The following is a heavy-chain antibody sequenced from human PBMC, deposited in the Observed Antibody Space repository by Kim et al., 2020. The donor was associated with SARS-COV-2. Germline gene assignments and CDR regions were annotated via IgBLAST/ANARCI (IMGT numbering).Heavy chain of an antibody. Sequence: GGSLRLSCAASGFTFSSYGMHWVRQAPGKGLEWVAVIWYDGSNKYYADSVKGRFTISRDNSKNTLYLQMNSLRAEETAVYYCAKSKSSWYVNYYFDYWGQGTLVTVSS. D-gene: IGHD6-13*01. V-gene: IGHV3-33*06. CDR1: GFTFSSYG. CDR2: IWYDGSNK. CDR3: AKSKSSWYVNYYFDY. J-gene: IGHJ4*02.